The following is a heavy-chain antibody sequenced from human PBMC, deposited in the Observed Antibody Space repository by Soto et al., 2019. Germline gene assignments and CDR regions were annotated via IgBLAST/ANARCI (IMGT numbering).Heavy chain of an antibody. D-gene: IGHD3-10*01. CDR3: ASQPGGGGY. Sequence: EVQLVESGGGLIQPGGSLRLSCAVSGFTVSNNYMSWVRQAPGKGLEGVSVIYSGGYTAYGDSVKGRFTISRDNSKNTPFLKMNSLGADAPAVFSWASQPGGGGYWGQGTLVTVSS. J-gene: IGHJ4*02. CDR2: IYSGGYT. V-gene: IGHV3-53*01. CDR1: GFTVSNNY.